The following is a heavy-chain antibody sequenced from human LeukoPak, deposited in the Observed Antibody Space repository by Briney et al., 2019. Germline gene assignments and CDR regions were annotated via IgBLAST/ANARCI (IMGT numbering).Heavy chain of an antibody. Sequence: PSETLSLTCTVSGGSISSGGYYWSWIRQPPGKGLEWIGYIYHSGSTYYNPSLKSRVTISVDRSKNQFSLKLSSVTAADMAVYYCARDIVVVPAAIPEDWYFDLWGRGTLVTVSS. D-gene: IGHD2-2*02. CDR3: ARDIVVVPAAIPEDWYFDL. J-gene: IGHJ2*01. V-gene: IGHV4-30-2*01. CDR2: IYHSGST. CDR1: GGSISSGGYY.